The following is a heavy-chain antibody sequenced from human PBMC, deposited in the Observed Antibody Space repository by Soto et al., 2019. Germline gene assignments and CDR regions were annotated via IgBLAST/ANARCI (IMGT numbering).Heavy chain of an antibody. J-gene: IGHJ6*02. CDR1: GFTFSSYA. V-gene: IGHV3-30-3*01. D-gene: IGHD2-15*01. Sequence: GSLRLSCAASGFTFSSYAMHWVRQAPGKGLEWVAVISYDGSNKYHADSVKGRFTISRDNSKNTLYLQMNSLRAEDTAVYYCARDSCIVVVVAARCRYGMDVWGQGTTVTVSS. CDR3: ARDSCIVVVVAARCRYGMDV. CDR2: ISYDGSNK.